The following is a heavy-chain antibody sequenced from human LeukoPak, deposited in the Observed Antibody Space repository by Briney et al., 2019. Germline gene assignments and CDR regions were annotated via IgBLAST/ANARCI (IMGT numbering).Heavy chain of an antibody. CDR3: GRDFTF. CDR2: ITRDGPRI. J-gene: IGHJ4*02. CDR1: GFTFSSYA. D-gene: IGHD2/OR15-2a*01. V-gene: IGHV3-21*01. Sequence: GGSLRLPCAASGFTFSSYAMIWVGQAPGMGLEWVSTITRDGPRIYYADSVKGRFTISRDNAKNSLYLQMNGLRAEDTAIYYCGRDFTFWGQETLVSVSS.